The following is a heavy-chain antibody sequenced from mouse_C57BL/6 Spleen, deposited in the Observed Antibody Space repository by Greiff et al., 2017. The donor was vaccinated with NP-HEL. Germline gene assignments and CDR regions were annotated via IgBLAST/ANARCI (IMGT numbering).Heavy chain of an antibody. Sequence: QVQLQQSGPELVKPGASVKISCKASGYAFSSSWMNWVKQRPGKGLEWIGRIYPGDGDTNYNGKFKGKATLTADKSSSTAYMQLSSLTSEDSAVYFCARSLYGPFDYWGQGTTLTVSS. CDR1: GYAFSSSW. V-gene: IGHV1-82*01. D-gene: IGHD1-1*02. CDR3: ARSLYGPFDY. CDR2: IYPGDGDT. J-gene: IGHJ2*01.